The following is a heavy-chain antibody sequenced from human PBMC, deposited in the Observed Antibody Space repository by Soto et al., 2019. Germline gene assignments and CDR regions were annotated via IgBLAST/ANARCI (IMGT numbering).Heavy chain of an antibody. D-gene: IGHD3-10*01. J-gene: IGHJ3*02. CDR2: IYWDDDK. Sequence: QITLKESGPTLVKPTQTLTLTCTFSGFSLSTSGVGVGWIRQPPGKALEWLALIYWDDDKRYSPSLKSRLTITXXTXKIXVVLTMTNMDPVDTATYYCAHSPPFPPGEIGAFDIWGQGTMVTVSS. CDR3: AHSPPFPPGEIGAFDI. CDR1: GFSLSTSGVG. V-gene: IGHV2-5*02.